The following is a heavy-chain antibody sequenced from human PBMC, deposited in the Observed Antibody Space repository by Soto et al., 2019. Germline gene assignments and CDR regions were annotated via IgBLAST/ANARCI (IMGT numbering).Heavy chain of an antibody. CDR3: PRGNLYYYDSSGYYYADGMDV. Sequence: SETLSLTCTVSGGSISSGGYYWSWIRQHPGKGLEWIGYIYYSGSTYYNPSLKSRVTISVDTSKNQFSLKLSSVTAADTAVYYCPRGNLYYYDSSGYYYADGMDVWGQGTTVTVSS. J-gene: IGHJ6*02. D-gene: IGHD3-22*01. V-gene: IGHV4-31*03. CDR2: IYYSGST. CDR1: GGSISSGGYY.